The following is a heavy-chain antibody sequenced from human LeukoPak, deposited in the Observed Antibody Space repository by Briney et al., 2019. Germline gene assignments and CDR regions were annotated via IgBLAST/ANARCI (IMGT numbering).Heavy chain of an antibody. V-gene: IGHV4-59*08. CDR2: IYYSGST. CDR3: ARGYDGSGYYYRNWYFDL. J-gene: IGHJ2*01. Sequence: PSETLSLTCTVSGGSISNYYWSWIRQPPGKGLEWIGDIYYSGSTNYNPSLKSRVTISVDTSKNQFSLKLSSVTAADTAVYYCARGYDGSGYYYRNWYFDLWGRGTLVTVSS. D-gene: IGHD3-22*01. CDR1: GGSISNYY.